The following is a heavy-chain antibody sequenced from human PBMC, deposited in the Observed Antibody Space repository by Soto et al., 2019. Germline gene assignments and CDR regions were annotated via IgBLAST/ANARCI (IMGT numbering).Heavy chain of an antibody. CDR2: IYYSGST. Sequence: XESLSLTCTVSGGSISSYYWSWIRQPPGKGLEWIGYIYYSGSTNYNPSLKSRVTISVDTSKNQFSLKLSSVTAADTAVYYCARFFIGPVDTVRGYYYYGMDVWGQGTTVTVSS. CDR1: GGSISSYY. CDR3: ARFFIGPVDTVRGYYYYGMDV. J-gene: IGHJ6*02. D-gene: IGHD2-2*03. V-gene: IGHV4-59*01.